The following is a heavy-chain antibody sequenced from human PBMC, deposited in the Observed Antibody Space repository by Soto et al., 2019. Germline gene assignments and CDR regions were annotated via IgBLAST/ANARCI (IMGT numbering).Heavy chain of an antibody. D-gene: IGHD6-13*01. CDR2: IYSTGNT. CDR3: RRSSRYSTDV. J-gene: IGHJ6*02. Sequence: SETLSLTCTVSGDSIRSNSHWGWIRQPPGKGLEWIGSIYSTGNTYYNPSLNSQVTISVDTSKNQFSLNVISVTAADTAVYYCRRSSRYSTDVWGQGTTVT. CDR1: GDSIRSNSH. V-gene: IGHV4-39*01.